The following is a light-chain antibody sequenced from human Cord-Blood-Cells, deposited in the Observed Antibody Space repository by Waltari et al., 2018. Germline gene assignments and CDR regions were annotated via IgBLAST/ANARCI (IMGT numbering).Light chain of an antibody. J-gene: IGLJ3*02. V-gene: IGLV2-11*01. CDR3: CSYAGSYTWV. Sequence: QSALTQPRSVSGSPGQSVTISRTGTSSHVGAYTYVSWYQQHPGKAPKLMIYDVSKRPSGVPDRFSGSKSGHTASLTISGLQAEDEADYYCCSYAGSYTWVFGGGTKLTVL. CDR1: SSHVGAYTY. CDR2: DVS.